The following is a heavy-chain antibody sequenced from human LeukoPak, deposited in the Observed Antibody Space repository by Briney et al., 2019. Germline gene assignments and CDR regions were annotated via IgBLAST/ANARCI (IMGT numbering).Heavy chain of an antibody. Sequence: PGGSLRLSCAASGFTFSSYAMHWVRQAPGKGLEYVSAISSNGGSTYYANSVKGRFTISKDNSKNTLYLQMGSLRAEDMAVYYCARDSYYDFWSGYSCLDYWGQGTLVTVSS. V-gene: IGHV3-64*01. D-gene: IGHD3-3*01. CDR2: ISSNGGST. J-gene: IGHJ4*02. CDR3: ARDSYYDFWSGYSCLDY. CDR1: GFTFSSYA.